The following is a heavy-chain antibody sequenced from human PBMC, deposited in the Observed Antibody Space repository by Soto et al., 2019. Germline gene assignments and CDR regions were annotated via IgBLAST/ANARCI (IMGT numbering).Heavy chain of an antibody. CDR2: INHSRST. CDR1: GGSFSGYY. CDR3: ARVGVVQAAIRLRWFAP. D-gene: IGHD2-2*01. V-gene: IGHV4-34*01. Sequence: QVQLQQWGAGLLKPSETLSLTCAVYGGSFSGYYWSWIRQPPGKGLEWIGEINHSRSTNYNPSLKSRGTISVDTSKIQFSLKLSSVTAADTAVYYCARVGVVQAAIRLRWFAPWGQGTLVTVSS. J-gene: IGHJ5*02.